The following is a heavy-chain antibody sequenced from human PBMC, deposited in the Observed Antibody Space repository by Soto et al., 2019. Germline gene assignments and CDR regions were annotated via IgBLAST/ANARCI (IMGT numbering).Heavy chain of an antibody. V-gene: IGHV3-30*18. CDR3: ANALISRGHAFDI. CDR2: ISYDGSNI. D-gene: IGHD3-10*01. J-gene: IGHJ3*02. CDR1: GFTFSSYG. Sequence: QVQLVESGGGVVQPGRSLRLSCAASGFTFSSYGMHWVRQAPGKGLEWVAVISYDGSNIYYADSVKGRFTISRDNPKNTQYLQMTGLRDEDTAVYYRANALISRGHAFDIWGQGKMVTLSS.